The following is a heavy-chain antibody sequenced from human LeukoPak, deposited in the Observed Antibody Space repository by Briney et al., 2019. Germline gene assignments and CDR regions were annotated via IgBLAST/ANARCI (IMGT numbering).Heavy chain of an antibody. CDR3: ARDYYYDSSGPEAFDI. J-gene: IGHJ3*02. Sequence: ASVKVSCKASGYTFTSYGISWVRQAPGQGLEWMGWISAYNGNTNYAQKLQGRVTMTTDTSTSTAYMELRSLRSDDTAVYYCARDYYYDSSGPEAFDIWGQGTMVTVSS. CDR2: ISAYNGNT. V-gene: IGHV1-18*01. D-gene: IGHD3-22*01. CDR1: GYTFTSYG.